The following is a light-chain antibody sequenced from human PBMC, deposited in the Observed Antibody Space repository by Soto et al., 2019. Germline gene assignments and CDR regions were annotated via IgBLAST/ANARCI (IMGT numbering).Light chain of an antibody. Sequence: EIVFTQSPATLSLSPGERATLSCRASQSLSSSSLAWYQQKPGQAPRLLISGASSRDADIPERFSCSGAGTDCTRTINRLEPEDVEVDYCQQYDSSPRTFGQGTKVDIK. J-gene: IGKJ1*01. V-gene: IGKV3-20*01. CDR1: QSLSSSS. CDR2: GAS. CDR3: QQYDSSPRT.